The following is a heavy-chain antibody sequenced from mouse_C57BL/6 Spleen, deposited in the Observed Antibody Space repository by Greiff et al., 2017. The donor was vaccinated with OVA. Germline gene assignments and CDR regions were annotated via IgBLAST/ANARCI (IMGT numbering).Heavy chain of an antibody. CDR3: AKYDYDGYYAMDY. D-gene: IGHD2-4*01. CDR1: GSSFTGYY. J-gene: IGHJ4*01. Sequence: VQLQQSGPELVKPGASVKISCKASGSSFTGYYMNWVKQSPEKSLEWIGEINPSTGGTTYNQKFKAKATLTVDKSSSTAYMQLKSLTSEDSAVYYCAKYDYDGYYAMDYWGQGTSVTVSS. V-gene: IGHV1-42*01. CDR2: INPSTGGT.